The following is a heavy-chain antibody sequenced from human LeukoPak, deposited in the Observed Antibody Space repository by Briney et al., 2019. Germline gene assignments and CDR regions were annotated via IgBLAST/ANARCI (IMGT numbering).Heavy chain of an antibody. J-gene: IGHJ4*02. CDR1: GFTFSSYW. CDR3: VRDDSSGWYYFDY. V-gene: IGHV3-7*03. D-gene: IGHD6-19*01. Sequence: GGSLRLSCAASGFTFSSYWMSWDRQAPGKGREWVANIKQDGSEKHYVDSVKGRFTISRDNAKNSLYLQMNSLRDEDTAVYYCVRDDSSGWYYFDYWGQGILVTVSS. CDR2: IKQDGSEK.